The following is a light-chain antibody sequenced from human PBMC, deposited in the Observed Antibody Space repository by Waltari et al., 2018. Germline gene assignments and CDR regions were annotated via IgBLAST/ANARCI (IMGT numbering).Light chain of an antibody. V-gene: IGLV6-57*02. Sequence: NFMLTQPHSVSDSPGKTVTISCTGSSGTIDTNYVQWYQQRPGSVPTTVIYENNQRASGVPDRFSGSVDRSSNSASLTISGLKTEDEADYYCQSYDTNNVIFGGGTKLTVL. J-gene: IGLJ2*01. CDR1: SGTIDTNY. CDR3: QSYDTNNVI. CDR2: ENN.